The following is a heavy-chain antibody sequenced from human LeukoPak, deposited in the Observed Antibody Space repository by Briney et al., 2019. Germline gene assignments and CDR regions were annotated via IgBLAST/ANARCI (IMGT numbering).Heavy chain of an antibody. D-gene: IGHD1-26*01. J-gene: IGHJ4*02. Sequence: PSGGSLRLSCAASGFTFSSYEMNWVRQAPGKGLEWVSYISSSGNTIYYTDSVKGRFTISRDNAKNSLYLQMNSLRAEDTAVYCCARDLQWELHDYWRQGTLVTVSS. CDR2: ISSSGNTI. CDR1: GFTFSSYE. CDR3: ARDLQWELHDY. V-gene: IGHV3-48*03.